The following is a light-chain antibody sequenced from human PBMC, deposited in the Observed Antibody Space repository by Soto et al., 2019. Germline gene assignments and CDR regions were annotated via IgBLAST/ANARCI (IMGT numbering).Light chain of an antibody. CDR2: DVG. Sequence: QSALTQPASVSGSPGQSITIPCTGTSSDVGGYNYVSWYQQHPGKAPKLMIYDVGNRPSGVSNRFSGSKSGNTASLTISGLQAEDEADYYCSSYTSSSTLVFGGGTKVTVL. CDR1: SSDVGGYNY. CDR3: SSYTSSSTLV. V-gene: IGLV2-14*01. J-gene: IGLJ2*01.